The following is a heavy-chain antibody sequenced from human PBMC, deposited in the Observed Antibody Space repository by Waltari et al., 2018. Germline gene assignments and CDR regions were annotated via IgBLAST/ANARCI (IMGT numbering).Heavy chain of an antibody. Sequence: QVQLVQSGAEVRKPGSSGQVSCQASGGTFNTYAIIRVRQAPGQGLEWMGGIIPIFGTPNHAQKFQGRITITAGESRTAVYTELSDLRSDDTAVYYCAGVRPHTIMSARLEDLSLFPFESWGQGTLVTVSS. D-gene: IGHD3-16*02. J-gene: IGHJ4*02. CDR3: AGVRPHTIMSARLEDLSLFPFES. CDR1: GGTFNTYA. V-gene: IGHV1-69*12. CDR2: IIPIFGTP.